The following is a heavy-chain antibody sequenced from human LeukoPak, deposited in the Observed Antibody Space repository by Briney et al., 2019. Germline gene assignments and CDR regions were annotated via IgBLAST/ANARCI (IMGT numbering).Heavy chain of an antibody. V-gene: IGHV4-39*01. D-gene: IGHD1-26*01. CDR2: VYYSGST. Sequence: PSETLSLTCTVYTGSISSRGYYWRWIRQPPGKGVVCVASVYYSGSTYYNPSLKSLVTISVDASKHQLSLKLSSLTAADTAVYCARHEYSGSYYGLSWFDPWGQGTLVTVSS. CDR3: ARHEYSGSYYGLSWFDP. J-gene: IGHJ5*02. CDR1: TGSISSRGYY.